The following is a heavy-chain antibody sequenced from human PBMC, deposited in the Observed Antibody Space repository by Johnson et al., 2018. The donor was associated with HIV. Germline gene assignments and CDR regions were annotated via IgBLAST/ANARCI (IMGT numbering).Heavy chain of an antibody. CDR2: IRYDGDIT. D-gene: IGHD3-22*01. V-gene: IGHV3-30*02. CDR1: GFTFSSYG. CDR3: AKGHSSGYPKDAFDL. J-gene: IGHJ3*01. Sequence: QVQLVESGGGVVQPGGSLRLSCAASGFTFSSYGMYWVRQAPGKGLEWVAFIRYDGDITYYVDSVKGRFTISRDNSKNTLYLQMNSLRTEDTAMYYCAKGHSSGYPKDAFDLWGQGTIVTVSS.